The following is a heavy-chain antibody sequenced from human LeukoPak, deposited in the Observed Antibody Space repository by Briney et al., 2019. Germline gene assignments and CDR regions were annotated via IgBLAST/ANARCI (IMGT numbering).Heavy chain of an antibody. V-gene: IGHV3-23*01. CDR1: GFTFSSYA. Sequence: GGSLRLSCAASGFTFSSYAMSWVRQAPGKGLEWVSAISGSGGSTYYADSVKGRSTISRDNSKNTLYLQMNSLRAEDTAVYYCARYSSSNRDAFDIWGQGTMVTVSS. CDR2: ISGSGGST. D-gene: IGHD6-6*01. CDR3: ARYSSSNRDAFDI. J-gene: IGHJ3*02.